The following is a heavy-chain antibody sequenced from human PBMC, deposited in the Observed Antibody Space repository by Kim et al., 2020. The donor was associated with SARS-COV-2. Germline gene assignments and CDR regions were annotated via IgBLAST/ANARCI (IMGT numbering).Heavy chain of an antibody. Sequence: GGSLRLSCASSGFTFSSYSMNWVRQAPGKGLEWVSSISSSSSYIYYADSVKGRFTISRDNAKNSLYLQMNSLRAEDTAVYYCAAGYCSSTSCYVEYFQHWGQGTLVTVSS. CDR1: GFTFSSYS. CDR2: ISSSSSYI. CDR3: AAGYCSSTSCYVEYFQH. D-gene: IGHD2-2*01. J-gene: IGHJ1*01. V-gene: IGHV3-21*01.